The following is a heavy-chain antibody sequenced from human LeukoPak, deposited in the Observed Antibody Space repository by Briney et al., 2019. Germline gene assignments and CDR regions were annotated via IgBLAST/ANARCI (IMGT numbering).Heavy chain of an antibody. CDR1: GFTFSSYG. J-gene: IGHJ5*02. D-gene: IGHD3-22*01. CDR2: ISDSGGST. CDR3: AKIFHTDGYYLGEHLFDA. Sequence: GGSLRLSCAASGFTFSSYGMPWVRQAPGKGLEWLAAISDSGGSTTDADSVKGRFTTSRDNSKSTPYLQMNSLRAEDTAIYYCAKIFHTDGYYLGEHLFDAWGQGTLVTVSS. V-gene: IGHV3-23*01.